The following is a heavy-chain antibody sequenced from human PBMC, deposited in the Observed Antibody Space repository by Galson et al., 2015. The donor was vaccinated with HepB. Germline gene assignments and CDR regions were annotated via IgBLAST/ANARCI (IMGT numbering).Heavy chain of an antibody. CDR1: GFTFSSYG. CDR3: AKDTVATMRGDYYYYGMDV. Sequence: SLRLSCAASGFTFSSYGMHWVRQAPGKGLEWVAVISYDGSNKYYADSVKGRFTISRDNSKNTLYLQMNSLRAEDTAVYYCAKDTVATMRGDYYYYGMDVWGQGTTVTVSS. CDR2: ISYDGSNK. V-gene: IGHV3-30*18. J-gene: IGHJ6*02. D-gene: IGHD5-12*01.